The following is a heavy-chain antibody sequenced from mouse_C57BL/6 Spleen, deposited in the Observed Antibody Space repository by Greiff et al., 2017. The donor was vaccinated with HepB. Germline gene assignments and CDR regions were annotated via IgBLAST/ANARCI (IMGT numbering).Heavy chain of an antibody. CDR2: IYPSDSET. V-gene: IGHV1-61*01. CDR1: GYTFTSYW. J-gene: IGHJ2*01. Sequence: QVQLQQPGAELVRPGSSVKLSCKASGYTFTSYWMDWVKQRPGQGLEWIGNIYPSDSETHYNQKFKDKATLTVDKSSSTAYMQLSSLTSEDSAVYYCARGNYGSSYPWGQGTTLTVSS. CDR3: ARGNYGSSYP. D-gene: IGHD1-1*01.